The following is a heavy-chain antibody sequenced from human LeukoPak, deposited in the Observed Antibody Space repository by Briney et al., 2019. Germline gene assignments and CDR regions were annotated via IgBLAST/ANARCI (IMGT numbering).Heavy chain of an antibody. Sequence: SETLSLTCTVSGGSVSSSNNYWGWIRQPPGKGLEWIASIYYSGSTYYNPSLKSRVTISVDTSKNQFSLKLSSVTAADTAVYYCARGGWIDPWGQGTLVTVSS. CDR3: ARGGWIDP. V-gene: IGHV4-39*01. CDR1: GGSVSSSNNY. CDR2: IYYSGST. J-gene: IGHJ5*02.